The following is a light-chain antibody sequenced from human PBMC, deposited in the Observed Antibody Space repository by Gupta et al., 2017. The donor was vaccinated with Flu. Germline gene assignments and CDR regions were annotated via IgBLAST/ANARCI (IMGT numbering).Light chain of an antibody. CDR1: NIGTKT. V-gene: IGLV3-21*02. CDR3: QASDSSSDHWV. Sequence: SYVVTQAPSVSVAPGQTARISCGAKNIGTKTVHWYQQRPGQAPVLVVHDDSNRPSGIPERFSGSNAGDTATPTINRVEAGEEAGDYCQASDSSSDHWVFGGGTMLTVL. CDR2: DDS. J-gene: IGLJ3*02.